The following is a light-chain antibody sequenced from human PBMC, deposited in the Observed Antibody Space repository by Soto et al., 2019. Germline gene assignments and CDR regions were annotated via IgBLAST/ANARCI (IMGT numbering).Light chain of an antibody. CDR3: ATWDGSLPGEV. J-gene: IGLJ2*01. CDR2: DNN. V-gene: IGLV1-51*01. CDR1: SSNIGNNY. Sequence: QSVLTQSPSVSAAPGQMVTISCSGSSSNIGNNYVSWYQQLPGTAPKLLIYDNNKRPSGIPDRFSGSKSGTSGTLDITGLQTGDEADYYCATWDGSLPGEVFGGGIKLTVL.